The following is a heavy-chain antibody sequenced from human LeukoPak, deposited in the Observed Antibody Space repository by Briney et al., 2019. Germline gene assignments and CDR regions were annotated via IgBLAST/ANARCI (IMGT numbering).Heavy chain of an antibody. D-gene: IGHD3-10*01. CDR2: IYTSGST. Sequence: SETLSLTCTVSGGSVSSGSYYWSWIRQPAGKALEWIVRIYTSGSTNYNPSLKSRATISVDTSNNQFSLKLSSVTAADTAVYYCARESHYYGSTGRFDPWGQGTLVTVSS. V-gene: IGHV4-61*02. J-gene: IGHJ5*02. CDR1: GGSVSSGSYY. CDR3: ARESHYYGSTGRFDP.